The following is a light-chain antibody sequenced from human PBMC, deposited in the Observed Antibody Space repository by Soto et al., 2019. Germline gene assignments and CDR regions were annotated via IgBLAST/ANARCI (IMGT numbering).Light chain of an antibody. CDR3: SSYAGDTTYV. Sequence: QSVLTQPASVSGCPGQSITLSCTGTSDDVGTYNHVSWYQQHPTKAPKLLLYESCKRPSGVSDRFSGSKSGNTASLTISGLEAEDEADYYCSSYAGDTTYVFGTGTKVTVL. CDR1: SDDVGTYNH. V-gene: IGLV2-23*01. CDR2: ESC. J-gene: IGLJ1*01.